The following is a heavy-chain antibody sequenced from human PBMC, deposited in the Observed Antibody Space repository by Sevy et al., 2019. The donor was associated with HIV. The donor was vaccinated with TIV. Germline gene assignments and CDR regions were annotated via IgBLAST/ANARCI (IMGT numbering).Heavy chain of an antibody. CDR2: ISYDGSNK. D-gene: IGHD3-22*01. J-gene: IGHJ3*02. CDR3: ARDSNYYDSSGYYGGAAFDI. V-gene: IGHV3-30-3*01. CDR1: GFTFSSYA. Sequence: GGSLRLSCAASGFTFSSYAMHWVRQAPGKGLEWVAVISYDGSNKYYADSVKGRLTISRDNSKNTLYLQMNSLRAEDTAVYYCARDSNYYDSSGYYGGAAFDIWGQGTMVTVSS.